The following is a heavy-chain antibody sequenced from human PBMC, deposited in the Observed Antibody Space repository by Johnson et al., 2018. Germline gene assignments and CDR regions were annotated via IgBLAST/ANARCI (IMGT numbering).Heavy chain of an antibody. Sequence: VQLVQSGAEVKKPGESLKISCEGSGYTFSSYWIGWVRQMPGKGLEWMGIIYPGDSDTRYSPSCHGQVIFSSDKSISTAYVQWSSLKASDTAKYYSARESRHGAFDIWGQGTLVTVSS. J-gene: IGHJ1*01. D-gene: IGHD4/OR15-4a*01. CDR3: ARESRHGAFDI. CDR1: GYTFSSYW. CDR2: IYPGDSDT. V-gene: IGHV5-51*03.